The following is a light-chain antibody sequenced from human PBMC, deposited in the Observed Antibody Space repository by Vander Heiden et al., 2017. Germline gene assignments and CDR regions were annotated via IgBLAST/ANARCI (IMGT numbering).Light chain of an antibody. V-gene: IGKV3-15*01. CDR2: GAS. CDR3: QQYNNWPPLT. CDR1: QSVSSN. Sequence: EIVMTQPPATLSVSPGERATISCRASQSVSSNLAWYQQKPGQAPRLLIYGASTRATGIPARFSGSGSGTEFTLTISSLQSEDFAVYYCQQYNNWPPLTFGGGTKVEIK. J-gene: IGKJ4*01.